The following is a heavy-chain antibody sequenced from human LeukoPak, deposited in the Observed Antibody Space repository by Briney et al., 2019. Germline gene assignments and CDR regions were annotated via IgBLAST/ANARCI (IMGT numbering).Heavy chain of an antibody. CDR1: GGSISSCY. D-gene: IGHD1-26*01. CDR3: ARLSGSGSYYESWFDP. V-gene: IGHV4-4*07. J-gene: IGHJ5*02. Sequence: SETLSLTCTVSGGSISSCYWSWIRQPAGKGLEWIGRIYTSGSTNYNPSLKSRVTMSVDTSKNQFSLKLSSVTAADTAVYYCARLSGSGSYYESWFDPWGQGTLVTVSS. CDR2: IYTSGST.